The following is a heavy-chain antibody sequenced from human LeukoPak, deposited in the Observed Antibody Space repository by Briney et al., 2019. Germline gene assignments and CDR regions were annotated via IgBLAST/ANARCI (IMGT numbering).Heavy chain of an antibody. CDR3: VKWGAQSGNYRALDY. D-gene: IGHD3-10*01. Sequence: GGSLRLSCAASGLTFSSCALSWVRQAPGKGLEWVSAISGDGVNTYYTDSVKGRFTISRDNSKSTVYLQMNNLRVEDTAIYFCVKWGAQSGNYRALDYWGQGTLVTVSS. V-gene: IGHV3-23*01. CDR2: ISGDGVNT. J-gene: IGHJ4*02. CDR1: GLTFSSCA.